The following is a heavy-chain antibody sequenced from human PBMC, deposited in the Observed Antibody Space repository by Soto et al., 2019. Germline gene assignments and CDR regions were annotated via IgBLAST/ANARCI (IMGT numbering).Heavy chain of an antibody. CDR1: GGSISNYY. CDR2: IYYSGSI. CDR3: AREIAVAGTHYFDY. D-gene: IGHD6-19*01. Sequence: TLSLTCTVSGGSISNYYWSWIRQPPGKGLEWIGYIYYSGSINYNPSLKSRVTISKDTSKNQFSLKMSSVTAADTAVYYCAREIAVAGTHYFDYGGQGTLVTVSS. J-gene: IGHJ4*02. V-gene: IGHV4-59*01.